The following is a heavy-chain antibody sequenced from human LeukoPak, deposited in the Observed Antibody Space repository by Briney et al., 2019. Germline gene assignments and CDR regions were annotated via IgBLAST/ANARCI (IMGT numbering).Heavy chain of an antibody. V-gene: IGHV3-23*01. CDR1: GFTFSSYA. D-gene: IGHD3-3*01. Sequence: KAGGSLRLSCAASGFTFSSYAMSWVRQAPGKGLEWVSAISGSGGSTYYADSVKGRFTISRDNSENTLYLQMNSLRAEDTAVYYCAKDPALRFLEWLLRPYYFDYWGQGTLVTVSS. J-gene: IGHJ4*02. CDR2: ISGSGGST. CDR3: AKDPALRFLEWLLRPYYFDY.